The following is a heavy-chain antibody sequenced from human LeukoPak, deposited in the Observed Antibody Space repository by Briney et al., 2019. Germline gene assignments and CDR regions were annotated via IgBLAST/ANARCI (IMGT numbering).Heavy chain of an antibody. CDR3: ARGTDRGRYSSSWYWFDP. Sequence: SETLSLTYAVYSGSFSGYYWSWIRQPPGKGLDWIGEINHSGSTNYNPSLKSRVTISVDTSKNQFSLKLSSVTVADSAVYCVARGTDRGRYSSSWYWFDPWGQGTLVTVSS. CDR1: SGSFSGYY. CDR2: INHSGST. V-gene: IGHV4-34*01. D-gene: IGHD6-13*01. J-gene: IGHJ5*02.